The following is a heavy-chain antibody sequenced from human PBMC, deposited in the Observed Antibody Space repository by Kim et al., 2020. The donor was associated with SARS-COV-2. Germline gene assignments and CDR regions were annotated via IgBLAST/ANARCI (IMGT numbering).Heavy chain of an antibody. J-gene: IGHJ4*02. D-gene: IGHD1-26*01. CDR1: GGTFSSYA. CDR2: IIPILGIA. CDR3: ARDRPLGATPDLYYFDY. V-gene: IGHV1-69*04. Sequence: SVKVSCKASGGTFSSYAISWVRQAPGQGLEWMGRIIPILGIANYAQKFQGRVTITADKSTSTAYMELSSLRSEDTAVYYCARDRPLGATPDLYYFDYWGQGTLVTVSS.